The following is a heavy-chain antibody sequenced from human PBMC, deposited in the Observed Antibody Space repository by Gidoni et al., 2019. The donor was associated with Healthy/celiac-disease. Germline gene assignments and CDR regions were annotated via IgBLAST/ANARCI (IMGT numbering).Heavy chain of an antibody. CDR1: GYTFTIYY. D-gene: IGHD6-6*01. Sequence: QVQLVQSGAEVTKPGASVKVSCKASGYTFTIYYMHWVRQAHGQGLEWMGIINPSGGSTSYAQKFQGRVNMTRDTFTSTVYRERSSLRSEDTAVYYCARDTTGGAARPYYVDYWGQGTLVTVSS. CDR3: ARDTTGGAARPYYVDY. V-gene: IGHV1-46*01. CDR2: INPSGGST. J-gene: IGHJ4*02.